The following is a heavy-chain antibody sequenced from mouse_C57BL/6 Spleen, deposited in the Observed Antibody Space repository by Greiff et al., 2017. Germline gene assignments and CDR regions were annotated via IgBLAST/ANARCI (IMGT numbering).Heavy chain of an antibody. Sequence: VKVVESGAELVKPGASVKISCKASGYAFSSYWMNWVKQRPGKGLEWIGQIYPGDGDTNYNGKFKGKATLTADKSSSTAYMQLSSLTSEDSAVYFCARSGYGNPFAYWGQGTLVTVSA. CDR2: IYPGDGDT. J-gene: IGHJ3*01. V-gene: IGHV1-80*01. CDR3: ARSGYGNPFAY. D-gene: IGHD2-1*01. CDR1: GYAFSSYW.